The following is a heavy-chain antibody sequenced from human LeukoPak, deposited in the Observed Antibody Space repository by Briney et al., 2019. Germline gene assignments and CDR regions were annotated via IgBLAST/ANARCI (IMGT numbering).Heavy chain of an antibody. D-gene: IGHD2-2*01. V-gene: IGHV4-39*01. CDR3: ARPGCSSTSCYPGYYYYYMDV. Sequence: PSETLSLTCTVSGGSISSSSYYWGWIRQPPGKGPEWIGSIYYSGSTYYNPSLKSRVTISVDTSKDQFSLKLSSVTAADTAVYYCARPGCSSTSCYPGYYYYYMDVWGKGTTVTVSS. J-gene: IGHJ6*03. CDR2: IYYSGST. CDR1: GGSISSSSYY.